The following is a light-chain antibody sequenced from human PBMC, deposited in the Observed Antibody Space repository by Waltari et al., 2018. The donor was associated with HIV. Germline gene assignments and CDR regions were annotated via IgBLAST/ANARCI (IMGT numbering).Light chain of an antibody. J-gene: IGLJ2*01. CDR3: GTWEASLTVV. CDR1: DFNIGHNY. CDR2: DSY. V-gene: IGLV1-51*01. Sequence: QSVLTHPPSVSVAPGQMVSISRSASDFNIGHNYVTCYHQHPGTAPKLLIYDSYKRPSGIPDRFSGSKSGTSATLGISGLQAGDEAYYYCGTWEASLTVVFGGGTKLTVL.